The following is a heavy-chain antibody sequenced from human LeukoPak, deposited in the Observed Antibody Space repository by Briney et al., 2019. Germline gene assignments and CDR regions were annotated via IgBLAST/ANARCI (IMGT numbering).Heavy chain of an antibody. CDR1: GFTVSSNY. D-gene: IGHD6-13*01. J-gene: IGHJ6*03. Sequence: PGGSLRLSCAASGFTVSSNYMSWVRQAPGKGLEWVSGINWDSGNKGYADSVKGRFTISRDNAKNSLYLQMNSLRAEDTALYYCARVVGSSSWYVYYYYYMDVWGKGTTVTVSS. CDR2: INWDSGNK. CDR3: ARVVGSSSWYVYYYYYMDV. V-gene: IGHV3-20*04.